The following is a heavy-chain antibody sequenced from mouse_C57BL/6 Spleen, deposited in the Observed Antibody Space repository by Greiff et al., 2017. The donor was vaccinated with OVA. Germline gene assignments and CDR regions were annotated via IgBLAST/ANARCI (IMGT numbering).Heavy chain of an antibody. J-gene: IGHJ3*01. CDR1: GYTFTSYW. CDR3: ARGADYSWFAY. CDR2: IDPSDSYT. V-gene: IGHV1-59*01. D-gene: IGHD1-1*01. Sequence: QVQLQQPGAELVRHGPSVKLSCKASGYTFTSYWMHWVKQRPGQGLEWIGVIDPSDSYTNYNQKFKGKATLTVDTSSSTAYMQLSSLTSEDSAVYYCARGADYSWFAYWGQGTLVTVSA.